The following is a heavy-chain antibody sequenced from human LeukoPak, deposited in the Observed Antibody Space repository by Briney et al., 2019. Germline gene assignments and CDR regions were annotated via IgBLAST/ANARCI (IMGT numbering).Heavy chain of an antibody. J-gene: IGHJ6*03. V-gene: IGHV4-4*07. CDR3: ARDRRGYCSSTSCYDYYYYYMDV. Sequence: SETLSLTCTVSGGSISSYYWSWIRQPAGKGLEWIGRIYTSGSTNYNPSLKSRVTMSVDTSKNQFSLKLSSVTAADTAVYYCARDRRGYCSSTSCYDYYYYYMDVWGKGTTVTISS. D-gene: IGHD2-2*01. CDR1: GGSISSYY. CDR2: IYTSGST.